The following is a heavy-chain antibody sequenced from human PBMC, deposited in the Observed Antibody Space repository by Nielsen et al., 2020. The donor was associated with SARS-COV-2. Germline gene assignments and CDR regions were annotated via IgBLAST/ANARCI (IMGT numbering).Heavy chain of an antibody. CDR2: INPNSGGT. D-gene: IGHD3-3*01. CDR3: ARGGRVLRFLEWLPRDFDY. J-gene: IGHJ4*02. CDR1: GYTFTGYY. V-gene: IGHV1-2*06. Sequence: ASVKVSCKASGYTFTGYYMHWVRQAPGQGLEWMGRINPNSGGTNYAQKFQGRVTMTRDTSISTAYMELSRLRSDDTAVYYCARGGRVLRFLEWLPRDFDYWGQGTLVTVSS.